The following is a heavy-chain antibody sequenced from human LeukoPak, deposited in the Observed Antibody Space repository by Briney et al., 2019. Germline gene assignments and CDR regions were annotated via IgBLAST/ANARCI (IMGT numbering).Heavy chain of an antibody. CDR3: ARGAAVASPHY. D-gene: IGHD4-23*01. CDR1: GGSISSSSYY. CDR2: IYYSGST. Sequence: SETLSLTCTVSGGSISSSSYYWGWIRQPPGKGLEWIGSIYYSGSTYYNPSVKSRVTISVDTSKNQFSLKLSSVTAADTAVYYCARGAAVASPHYWGQGTLVTVSS. J-gene: IGHJ4*02. V-gene: IGHV4-39*01.